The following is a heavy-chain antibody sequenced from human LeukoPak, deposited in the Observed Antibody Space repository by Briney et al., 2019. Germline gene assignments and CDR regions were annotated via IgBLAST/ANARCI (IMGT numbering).Heavy chain of an antibody. CDR2: IIPIFGIA. D-gene: IGHD3-10*01. J-gene: IGHJ4*02. CDR3: ARGITMVRGVIQDY. V-gene: IGHV1-69*04. CDR1: GGTFSSYA. Sequence: ASVKVSCKASGGTFSSYAISWVRQAPGQGLEWMGRIIPIFGIANYAQKFQGRVTITADKSTSTAYMELSSLRSEDTAVYYCARGITMVRGVIQDYWGQGTLVTVSS.